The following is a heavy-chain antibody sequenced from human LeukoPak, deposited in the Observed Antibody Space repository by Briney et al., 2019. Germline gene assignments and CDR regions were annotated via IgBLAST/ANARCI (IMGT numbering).Heavy chain of an antibody. Sequence: RGSLRLSCAASEFTLSGYWMHWVRQAPGKGLVWVSRISPDGSTTNYADSVRGRFTISRDNAKNTLYLQMSSLRADDTAVYYCARASANNYGLFDYWGQGTLVTVSS. J-gene: IGHJ4*02. D-gene: IGHD5-18*01. V-gene: IGHV3-74*01. CDR3: ARASANNYGLFDY. CDR1: EFTLSGYW. CDR2: ISPDGSTT.